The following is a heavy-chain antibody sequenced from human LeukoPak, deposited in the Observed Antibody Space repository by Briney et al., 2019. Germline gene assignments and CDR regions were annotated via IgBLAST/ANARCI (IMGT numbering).Heavy chain of an antibody. V-gene: IGHV1-2*02. CDR1: GYTFTGYY. CDR3: ASQKREYYDILTGYYSLDY. D-gene: IGHD3-9*01. J-gene: IGHJ4*02. CDR2: INPNSGGT. Sequence: ASVKVSCKSSGYTFTGYYMHWVRQAPAQGLEWMGCINPNSGGTNYAQKFRGRVTMTRDTSISTAYMELSRLRSDDTAVYYCASQKREYYDILTGYYSLDYWGQGTLVTVSS.